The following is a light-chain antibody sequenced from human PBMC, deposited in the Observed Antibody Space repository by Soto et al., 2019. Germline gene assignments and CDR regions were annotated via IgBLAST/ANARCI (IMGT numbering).Light chain of an antibody. CDR1: SRDVGGYNY. CDR3: SSYTSSSTYA. CDR2: DVS. J-gene: IGLJ1*01. V-gene: IGLV2-14*01. Sequence: QCVRTRAASGSGAPGRGISISCTGTSRDVGGYNYVSWYQQHPGKAPKLMIYDVSNRPSGVSNRFSGSKAGNTASLTISGLQAEDEADYYCSSYTSSSTYAFGTGTKVTV.